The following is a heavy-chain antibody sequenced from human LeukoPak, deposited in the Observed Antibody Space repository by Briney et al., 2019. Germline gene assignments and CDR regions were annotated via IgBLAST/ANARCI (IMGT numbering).Heavy chain of an antibody. CDR3: ASHPYYYGSGSYHDY. CDR2: INPNSGGT. D-gene: IGHD3-10*01. V-gene: IGHV1-2*02. Sequence: ASVKVSCKASGYTFTGYYMHWVRQVPGQGLEWMGWINPNSGGTNYAQKFQGRVTMTRDTSISTAYMELSRLRSDDTAVYYCASHPYYYGSGSYHDYWGQGTLVTVSS. J-gene: IGHJ4*02. CDR1: GYTFTGYY.